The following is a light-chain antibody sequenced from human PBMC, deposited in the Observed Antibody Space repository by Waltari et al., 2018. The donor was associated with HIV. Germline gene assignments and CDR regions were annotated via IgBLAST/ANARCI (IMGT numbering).Light chain of an antibody. CDR1: QNIGSN. V-gene: IGKV6-21*01. J-gene: IGKJ2*01. CDR3: HQSSSLPYT. Sequence: EIVLTQSPDFHPVTPKAKVTITSRASQNIGSNLHWYQQKPDQSPKPLIKYASQSCSGVPSRFSGRGSGTDFTLTINSLEAEDAAIYYCHQSSSLPYTFGQGTKLEIK. CDR2: YAS.